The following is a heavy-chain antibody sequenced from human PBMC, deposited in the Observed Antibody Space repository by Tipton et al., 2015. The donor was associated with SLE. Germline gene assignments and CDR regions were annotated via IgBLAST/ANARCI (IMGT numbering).Heavy chain of an antibody. J-gene: IGHJ3*02. Sequence: GLVKPSETLSLTCAVYGGSFSGYYWSWIRQPPGEGVEWIGEIYYRGSTNYNPSLKSRVTISVDTSKNQFSLKLSSVTAADTAVYYCARLRRQQWLADAFDIWGQGTMVTVSS. D-gene: IGHD6-19*01. CDR1: GGSFSGYY. CDR2: IYYRGST. V-gene: IGHV4-34*01. CDR3: ARLRRQQWLADAFDI.